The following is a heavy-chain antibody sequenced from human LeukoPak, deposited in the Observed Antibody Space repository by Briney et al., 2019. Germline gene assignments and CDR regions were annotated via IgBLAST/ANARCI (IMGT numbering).Heavy chain of an antibody. Sequence: GGSLRLSCAASGFIFTNYFMSWVRQAPGKGLEWVASIKHDGSEKYYVDSVRGRFTISRDNTMNSLYLQMSSLRAEDTAVYYCATDRGWRTSGYYLHYFEYWGQGTLVTYSS. V-gene: IGHV3-7*01. D-gene: IGHD3-3*01. J-gene: IGHJ4*02. CDR1: GFIFTNYF. CDR3: ATDRGWRTSGYYLHYFEY. CDR2: IKHDGSEK.